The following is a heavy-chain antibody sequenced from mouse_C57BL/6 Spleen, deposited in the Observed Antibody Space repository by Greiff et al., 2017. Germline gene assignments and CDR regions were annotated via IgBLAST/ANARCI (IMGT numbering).Heavy chain of an antibody. Sequence: QVQLQQPGAELVKPGASVKMSCKASGYTFTSYWITWVKPRPGQGLEWIGDIYPGSGSTNYNEKFKSKATLTVDTSSSTAYMQLSSLTSEDSAVYYCARRGSQDAMDYWGQGTSVTVSS. CDR3: ARRGSQDAMDY. CDR2: IYPGSGST. V-gene: IGHV1-55*01. J-gene: IGHJ4*01. CDR1: GYTFTSYW.